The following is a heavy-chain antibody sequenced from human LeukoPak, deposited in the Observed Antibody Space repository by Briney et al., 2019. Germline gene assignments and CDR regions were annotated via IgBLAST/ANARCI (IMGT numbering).Heavy chain of an antibody. V-gene: IGHV6-1*01. J-gene: IGHJ6*02. Sequence: SQTLSLTCAISGDSVLSNSAAWNWIRQSPSRGLEWLGRTYYRAKWYNDYAVSVKSRITINPDTSKNQFSLQLNSVTPEDTAVYYCARGFHSTGYYRLGYYYGMDVWGQGTTVTVSS. CDR2: TYYRAKWYN. D-gene: IGHD3-22*01. CDR3: ARGFHSTGYYRLGYYYGMDV. CDR1: GDSVLSNSAA.